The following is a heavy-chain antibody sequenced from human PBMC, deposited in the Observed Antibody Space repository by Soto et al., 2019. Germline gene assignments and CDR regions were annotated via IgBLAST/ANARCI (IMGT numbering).Heavy chain of an antibody. V-gene: IGHV3-74*03. J-gene: IGHJ4*02. CDR2: INNDGTIT. Sequence: GGSLRLSCAASEFVFRSYWMHWVRQAPGKGLVWVSRINNDGTITQYADPVRGRFTISRDNSKKMLYLNMNNLRAEDTAMYYCARSDVKVWGQGTLVTVSS. CDR1: EFVFRSYW. CDR3: ARSDVKV.